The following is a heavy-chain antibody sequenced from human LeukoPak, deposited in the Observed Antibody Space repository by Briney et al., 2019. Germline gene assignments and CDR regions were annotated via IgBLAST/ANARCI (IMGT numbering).Heavy chain of an antibody. V-gene: IGHV3-23*01. CDR2: ISGSGGNT. Sequence: GGSLRLSCAAAGFTFTSYAMSWVRQAPGEGLEWVSAISGSGGNTYYADSVKGRFTISRDNPENTLYLQMNNLRAEDTAVYYCARCGGYSSSWRFDYWGQGTLVTVSS. CDR3: ARCGGYSSSWRFDY. CDR1: GFTFTSYA. J-gene: IGHJ4*02. D-gene: IGHD6-13*01.